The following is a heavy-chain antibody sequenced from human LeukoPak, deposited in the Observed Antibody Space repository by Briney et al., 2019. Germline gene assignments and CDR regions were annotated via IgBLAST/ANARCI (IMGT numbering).Heavy chain of an antibody. CDR3: ARGGGGAATGFH. CDR2: IIPNSGDI. V-gene: IGHV1-2*02. D-gene: IGHD1-1*01. CDR1: GYTFTDYY. Sequence: GASVMVSCKASGYTFTDYYIHWVRQAPGQGLEWMGWIIPNSGDINYAQKFQGRVTITRDTSITTAYLELTRLISDDSAVYYCARGGGGAATGFHWGQGSLVPVSS. J-gene: IGHJ4*02.